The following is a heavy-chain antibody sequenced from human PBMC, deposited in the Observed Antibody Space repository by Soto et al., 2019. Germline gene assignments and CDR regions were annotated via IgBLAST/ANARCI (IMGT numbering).Heavy chain of an antibody. Sequence: GGSLRLSCAASGFTFSSYAMSWVRQAPGKGLEWVSAISGSGGSTYYADSVKGRFTISRDNSKNTLYLQMNSLRAEDTAVYYCAKDRDSSGWYGPYYFDYWGQGTLVTVSS. CDR1: GFTFSSYA. CDR2: ISGSGGST. D-gene: IGHD6-19*01. V-gene: IGHV3-23*01. J-gene: IGHJ4*02. CDR3: AKDRDSSGWYGPYYFDY.